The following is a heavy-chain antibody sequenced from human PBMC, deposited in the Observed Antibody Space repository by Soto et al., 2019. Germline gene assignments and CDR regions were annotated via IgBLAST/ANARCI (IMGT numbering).Heavy chain of an antibody. V-gene: IGHV4-30-4*01. D-gene: IGHD3-9*01. CDR1: GGSISSGDFY. CDR3: ARVLHYDILTGPLIDY. Sequence: SETLSLTCTVSGGSISSGDFYWGWIRQPPGKGLEWIGYIYYSGSTYYNPSLKSRVTISVDTSKNQFSLKLSSVTAADTAVYYCARVLHYDILTGPLIDYWGQGTLVTVS. CDR2: IYYSGST. J-gene: IGHJ4*02.